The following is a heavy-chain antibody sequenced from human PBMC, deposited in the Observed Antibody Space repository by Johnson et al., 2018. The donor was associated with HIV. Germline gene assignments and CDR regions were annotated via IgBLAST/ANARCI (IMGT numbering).Heavy chain of an antibody. V-gene: IGHV3-66*01. D-gene: IGHD1-26*01. CDR2: IYSGGST. J-gene: IGHJ3*02. CDR3: ARASAATKGNAFDI. Sequence: VQLVESGGGLVQPGGSLRLSCAASGFTFSSYWMSWVRQAPGKGLEWVSVIYSGGSTYYADSVKGRFTISRDNAKNSLYLQMNSLRAEDTALYYCARASAATKGNAFDIWGQGTMVTVSS. CDR1: GFTFSSYW.